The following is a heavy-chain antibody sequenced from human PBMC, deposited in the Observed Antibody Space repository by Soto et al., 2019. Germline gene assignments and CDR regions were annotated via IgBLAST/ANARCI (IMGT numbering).Heavy chain of an antibody. CDR3: AHRYITMRAFDV. J-gene: IGHJ3*01. CDR1: GFSLTTSGEG. V-gene: IGHV2-5*02. D-gene: IGHD1-1*01. CDR2: IYWDDDK. Sequence: QITLRESGPTLVKPTQTLTLTCTFSGFSLTTSGEGVGWIRQTPGKALEWLALIYWDDDKRYSPSLKSRLAITKDTSKDQVVLTVTNMDPVDRATYYCAHRYITMRAFDVWGQGTMVTVSS.